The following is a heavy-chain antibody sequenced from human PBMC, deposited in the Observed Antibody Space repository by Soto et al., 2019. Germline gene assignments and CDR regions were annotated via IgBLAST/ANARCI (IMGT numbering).Heavy chain of an antibody. V-gene: IGHV4-31*03. CDR1: GGSISSGGYY. CDR3: ARVPGCSGGSCYFFFDY. CDR2: IYYSGST. J-gene: IGHJ4*02. D-gene: IGHD2-15*01. Sequence: QSPTLSLTCTVSGGSISSGGYYWSWIRQHPGKGLEWIGYIYYSGSTYYNPSLKSRVTISVDTSKNQFSLKLSSVTAADTAVYYCARVPGCSGGSCYFFFDYWGQGTLVTVSS.